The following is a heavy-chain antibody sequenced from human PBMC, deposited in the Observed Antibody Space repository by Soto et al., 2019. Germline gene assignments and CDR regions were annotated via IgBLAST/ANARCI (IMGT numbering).Heavy chain of an antibody. D-gene: IGHD3-16*01. CDR1: GFTFSSYA. CDR3: VSGWRGNLFDY. J-gene: IGHJ4*02. CDR2: ISGSGGST. Sequence: EVQLLESGGGLVQPGGSLRLSCPASGFTFSSYAMSWVRQAPGKGLEWVSAISGSGGSTYYADSVKGRFTISRDNSKKTLYLQMNSLRAEDTAVYYCVSGWRGNLFDYWGQGTLVTVSS. V-gene: IGHV3-23*01.